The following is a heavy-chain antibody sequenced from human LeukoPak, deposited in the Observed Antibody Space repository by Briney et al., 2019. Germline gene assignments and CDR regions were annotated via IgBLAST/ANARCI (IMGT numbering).Heavy chain of an antibody. CDR1: GFTFSTFW. CDR3: VRGNDYGGPHY. J-gene: IGHJ4*02. D-gene: IGHD4-23*01. V-gene: IGHV3-74*01. Sequence: GGSLRLSCAASGFTFSTFWMHWVRQAPGKGLVWVSRIDRDGSRINYADSVKGRFTISRDNGKNTLFLQMNSLRAEDAAVYYCVRGNDYGGPHYWGQGTLVTVSS. CDR2: IDRDGSRI.